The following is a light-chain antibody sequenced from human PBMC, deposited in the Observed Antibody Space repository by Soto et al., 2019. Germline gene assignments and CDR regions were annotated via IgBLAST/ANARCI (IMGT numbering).Light chain of an antibody. CDR1: SSDVGGYKY. V-gene: IGLV2-14*03. CDR2: DIR. CDR3: SSYTSSSTRV. Sequence: QPALTQPASVSGSPGQSITISCTGTSSDVGGYKYVSWYQQHPGKAPKLMIYDIRNRPSGVSNRFSGSKSGNTASLTISGLQAEDEAIYYCSSYTSSSTRVFGTGTKLTVL. J-gene: IGLJ1*01.